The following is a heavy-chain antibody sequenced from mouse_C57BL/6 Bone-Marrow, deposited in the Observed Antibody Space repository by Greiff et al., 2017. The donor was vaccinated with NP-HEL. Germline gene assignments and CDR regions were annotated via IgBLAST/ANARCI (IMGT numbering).Heavy chain of an antibody. V-gene: IGHV1-81*01. Sequence: QVQLQQSGAELARPGASVKLSCKASGYTFTSYGISWVKQRTGQGLEWIGEIYPRSGNTYYNEKFKGKATLTADKSSSTAYMELRSLTSEDSAVYFCARCSYDSPAEFAYWGQGTLVTVSA. D-gene: IGHD1-1*01. J-gene: IGHJ3*01. CDR1: GYTFTSYG. CDR2: IYPRSGNT. CDR3: ARCSYDSPAEFAY.